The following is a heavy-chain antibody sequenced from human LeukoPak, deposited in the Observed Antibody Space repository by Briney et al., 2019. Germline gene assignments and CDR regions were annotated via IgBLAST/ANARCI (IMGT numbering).Heavy chain of an antibody. CDR3: ARQDYGDYVPNY. V-gene: IGHV4-39*01. CDR1: GGSISSSSYY. CDR2: IYYSGST. J-gene: IGHJ4*02. Sequence: SETLSLTCTVSGGSISSSSYYWGWIRQPPGKGLEWIGSIYYSGSTNYNPSLKSRVTISVDTSKNQFSLKLSSVTAADTAVYYCARQDYGDYVPNYWGQGTLVTVSS. D-gene: IGHD4-17*01.